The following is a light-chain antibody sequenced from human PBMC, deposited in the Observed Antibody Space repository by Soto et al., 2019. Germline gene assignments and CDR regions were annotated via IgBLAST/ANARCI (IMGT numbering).Light chain of an antibody. Sequence: DIQMTQYPSTATASVGESVTISCRASQSVGNWLAWYQHKPGKAPKLLIYDVSSLESGLPSRFSGSGSGTEFILTISSLQPDDFATYYCQQYDSYSWTFGQGTKVDIK. CDR3: QQYDSYSWT. V-gene: IGKV1-5*01. CDR2: DVS. J-gene: IGKJ1*01. CDR1: QSVGNW.